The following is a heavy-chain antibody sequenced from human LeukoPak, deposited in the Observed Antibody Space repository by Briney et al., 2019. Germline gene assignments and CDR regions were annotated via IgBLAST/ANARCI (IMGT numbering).Heavy chain of an antibody. CDR3: ARALTEKYYYDSSGYFNWFDP. J-gene: IGHJ5*02. CDR1: GGSISSYY. V-gene: IGHV4-59*01. Sequence: KPSETLSLTCTVSGGSISSYYWSWIRQPPGKGLEWIGYIYYSGSTNYNPSLKSRVTIPVDTSKNQFSLKLSSVTAADTAVYYCARALTEKYYYDSSGYFNWFDPWGQGTLVTVSS. CDR2: IYYSGST. D-gene: IGHD3-22*01.